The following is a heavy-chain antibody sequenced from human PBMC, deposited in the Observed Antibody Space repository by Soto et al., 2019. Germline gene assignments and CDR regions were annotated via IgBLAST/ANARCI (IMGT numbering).Heavy chain of an antibody. CDR2: VYYGENT. CDR1: GHSISSSTYY. D-gene: IGHD1-26*01. Sequence: SETLSLTSAVSGHSISSSTYYWGWLRQPPGRGLEWIGSVYYGENTYYNPSLKSRVTISVDTSKNLFSLNLSSVTAADTAMYYCARPQFSGTYHDPFKIWGPGTMVTVS. V-gene: IGHV4-39*02. J-gene: IGHJ3*02. CDR3: ARPQFSGTYHDPFKI.